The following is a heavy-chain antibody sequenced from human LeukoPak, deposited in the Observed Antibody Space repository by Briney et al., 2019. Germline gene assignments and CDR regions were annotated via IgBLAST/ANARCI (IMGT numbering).Heavy chain of an antibody. CDR2: IYISGTP. J-gene: IGHJ4*02. Sequence: SDTLSLTCSVSGDSISTYYWTWIRQPAGKGLEWIGRIYISGTPNYNPSLRGRVTMSIDTSMNQFSLKLTSVTAADTAVYYCAREKMTTITTIDYWGQGTLVTVSS. V-gene: IGHV4-4*07. CDR1: GDSISTYY. CDR3: AREKMTTITTIDY. D-gene: IGHD4-11*01.